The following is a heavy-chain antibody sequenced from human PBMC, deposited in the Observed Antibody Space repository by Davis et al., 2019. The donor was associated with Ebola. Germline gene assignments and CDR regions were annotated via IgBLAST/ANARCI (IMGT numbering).Heavy chain of an antibody. D-gene: IGHD6-19*01. CDR2: INHSGST. CDR3: ARGTAVAGTVLDY. V-gene: IGHV4-34*01. Sequence: MPSETLSLTCAVYGGSFSGYYWSWIRQPPGKGLEWIGEINHSGSTNYNPSLKSRVTISADTSKNQFSLKLSSVTAADTAVYYCARGTAVAGTVLDYWGQGTLVTVSS. J-gene: IGHJ4*02. CDR1: GGSFSGYY.